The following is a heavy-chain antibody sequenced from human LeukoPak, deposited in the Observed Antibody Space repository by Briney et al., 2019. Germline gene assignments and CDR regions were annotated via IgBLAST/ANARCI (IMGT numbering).Heavy chain of an antibody. CDR3: AKDALIARLGAAFDI. CDR1: GFTFSSYA. Sequence: GGSLRLSCAASGFTFSSYAMSCVRQAPGKGLEWVSAISGSGGSTYYADSVKGRFTISRDNSKSTLYLQMNSLRAEDTAVYYCAKDALIARLGAAFDIWGQGTMVTVSS. D-gene: IGHD6-25*01. J-gene: IGHJ3*02. V-gene: IGHV3-23*01. CDR2: ISGSGGST.